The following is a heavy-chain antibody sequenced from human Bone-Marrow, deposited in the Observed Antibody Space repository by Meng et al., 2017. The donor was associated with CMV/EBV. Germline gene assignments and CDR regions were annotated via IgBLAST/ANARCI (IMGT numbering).Heavy chain of an antibody. CDR1: GYTFTVYY. D-gene: IGHD2-2*01. Sequence: ASVKVPCTASGYTFTVYYMHWVRQAPGQGLEWIGWINPNSGGTNYAQKFQGRVTMSRDTSISSAYMEPSRLRSDDTAVYYCARDQFYCSSTSCYGEDYYYGMDVWGQGTTVTVSS. V-gene: IGHV1-2*02. CDR2: INPNSGGT. CDR3: ARDQFYCSSTSCYGEDYYYGMDV. J-gene: IGHJ6*02.